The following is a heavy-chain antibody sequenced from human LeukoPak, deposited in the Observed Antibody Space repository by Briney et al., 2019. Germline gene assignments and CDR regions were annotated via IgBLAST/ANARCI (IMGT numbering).Heavy chain of an antibody. D-gene: IGHD2-8*01. V-gene: IGHV3-30*02. CDR2: IRYDGSNK. Sequence: PGGSLRLSCAASGFTFSSYGMHWVRQAPGKGLEWVAFIRYDGSNKYYADSVKGRFTISRDNSYDTLYLQMNSLRLEDTAVYYCARGRQGMLDYWGQGTLVTVSS. J-gene: IGHJ4*02. CDR1: GFTFSSYG. CDR3: ARGRQGMLDY.